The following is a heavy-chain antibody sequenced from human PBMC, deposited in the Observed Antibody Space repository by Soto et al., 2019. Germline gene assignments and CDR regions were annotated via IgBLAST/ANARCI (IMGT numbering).Heavy chain of an antibody. CDR2: ISYSGST. J-gene: IGHJ4*02. D-gene: IGHD1-26*01. Sequence: SETLSLTCSVSGGSISPYYWTWIRQSPGKGLEWIGFISYSGSTSYNPSLKSRVTISVDTSKSQFSLKLNSVTAADTAVYYCARYSGTYYVYWGQGTLVTVPQ. CDR1: GGSISPYY. CDR3: ARYSGTYYVY. V-gene: IGHV4-59*01.